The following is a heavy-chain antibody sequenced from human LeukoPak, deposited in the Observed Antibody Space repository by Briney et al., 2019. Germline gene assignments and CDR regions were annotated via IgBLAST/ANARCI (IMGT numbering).Heavy chain of an antibody. CDR2: INPSGGSA. CDR1: GYTFTSYH. Sequence: GASVKVSCKASGYTFTSYHMHWVRQAPGQGLEWMGIINPSGGSATYAQKFQGRVTMTRDTSTSTVYMEVSSLRSEGTAVYYCARARLGSSASADCWGQGTLITVSS. J-gene: IGHJ4*02. D-gene: IGHD6-19*01. V-gene: IGHV1-46*01. CDR3: ARARLGSSASADC.